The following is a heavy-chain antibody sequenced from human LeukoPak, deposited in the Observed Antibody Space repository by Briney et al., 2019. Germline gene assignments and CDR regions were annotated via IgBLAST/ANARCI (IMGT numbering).Heavy chain of an antibody. CDR3: ARAFITYYYGSGSQYYYMDV. D-gene: IGHD3-10*01. J-gene: IGHJ6*03. V-gene: IGHV4-34*01. Sequence: PSETLSLTCAVYGGSFSGYFWSWIRQPPGKGLEWIGEINHGGSTNYNPSLESRVTISVDTSKNHFSLNLSSVTAADTAVYYCARAFITYYYGSGSQYYYMDVWGKGTTVTISS. CDR2: INHGGST. CDR1: GGSFSGYF.